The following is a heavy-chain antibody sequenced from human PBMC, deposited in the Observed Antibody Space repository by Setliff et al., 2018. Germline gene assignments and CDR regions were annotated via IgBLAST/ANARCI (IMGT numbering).Heavy chain of an antibody. CDR2: INTNTGNP. D-gene: IGHD3-16*01. CDR3: ARGVYEYSYGYRGHYYYYMDV. J-gene: IGHJ6*03. Sequence: ASVKVSCKASGYTFTNYAMSWMRQAPGQGLEWMGWINTNTGNPTYVQGFTGRFVFSLDTSVSTAYLQISSLKAEDTAVYYCARGVYEYSYGYRGHYYYYMDVWGKGATVTVSS. CDR1: GYTFTNYA. V-gene: IGHV7-4-1*02.